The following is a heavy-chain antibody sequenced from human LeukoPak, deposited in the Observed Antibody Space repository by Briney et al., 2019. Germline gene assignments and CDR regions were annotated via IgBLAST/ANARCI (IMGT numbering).Heavy chain of an antibody. CDR1: GFTFSSYA. D-gene: IGHD6-19*01. CDR2: ISGSGGST. J-gene: IGHJ4*02. CDR3: AKDAPSRYSSGWYLDY. Sequence: PGGSLRLSCAASGFTFSSYAMSWVRQAPGKGLEWVSAISGSGGSTYYADSVKGRLTISRDNSRNTLYLQMNSLRAEDTAVYYCAKDAPSRYSSGWYLDYWGQGTLVTVSS. V-gene: IGHV3-23*01.